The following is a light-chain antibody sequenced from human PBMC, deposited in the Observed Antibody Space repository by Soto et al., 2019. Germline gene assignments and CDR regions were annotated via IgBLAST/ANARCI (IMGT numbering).Light chain of an antibody. Sequence: QSALTQPASVSGSPGQSITISCTGTSSDIGFYNYVSWYQQHPGKAPKLMIYEVTNRPSGVSIRFSGSKSGDTASLTISGLQAEDEADYYCSSYTSSATEVFGTGTKLTVL. CDR1: SSDIGFYNY. J-gene: IGLJ1*01. CDR3: SSYTSSATEV. CDR2: EVT. V-gene: IGLV2-14*01.